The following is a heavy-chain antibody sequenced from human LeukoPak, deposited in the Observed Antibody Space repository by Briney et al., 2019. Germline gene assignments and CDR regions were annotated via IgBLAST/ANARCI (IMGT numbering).Heavy chain of an antibody. V-gene: IGHV3-9*01. CDR1: GFTFDDYA. J-gene: IGHJ5*02. D-gene: IGHD6-13*01. Sequence: GRSLRLSCAASGFTFDDYAMHWVRQAPGKGLEWVSGISWNSGSIGYADSVEGRFTISRDNAKNSLYLQMNSLRAEDTALYYCAKDIAAAGTSWFDPWGQGTLVTVSS. CDR2: ISWNSGSI. CDR3: AKDIAAAGTSWFDP.